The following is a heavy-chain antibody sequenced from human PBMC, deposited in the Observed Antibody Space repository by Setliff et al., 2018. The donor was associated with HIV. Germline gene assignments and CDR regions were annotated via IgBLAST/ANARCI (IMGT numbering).Heavy chain of an antibody. Sequence: GGSLRLSCAASGFTFSNYAMSWVRQAPGKGLEWVSVISYDGSRTFYADSVKGRFTISRDNSKNTLFLQMNSLRPDDQARYVCTNDRSSWAFDYWGQGTVVTVSS. D-gene: IGHD6-13*01. CDR1: GFTFSNYA. V-gene: IGHV3-23*03. CDR2: ISYDGSRT. CDR3: TNDRSSWAFDY. J-gene: IGHJ4*02.